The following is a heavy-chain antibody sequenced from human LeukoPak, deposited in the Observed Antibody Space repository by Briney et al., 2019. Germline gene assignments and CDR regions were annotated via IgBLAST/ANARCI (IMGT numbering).Heavy chain of an antibody. D-gene: IGHD2-15*01. V-gene: IGHV3-23*01. CDR1: GFTFSSYA. Sequence: QPGGSLRLSCAASGFTFSSYAMSWVRQAPGKGLEWVSSISGSGGTTYYADSVKGRFTVSRDNSKNTLYLQMNSLRVEDTALYYCAKGRSGSCYSQSDYWGQGTLVTVSS. CDR2: ISGSGGTT. J-gene: IGHJ4*02. CDR3: AKGRSGSCYSQSDY.